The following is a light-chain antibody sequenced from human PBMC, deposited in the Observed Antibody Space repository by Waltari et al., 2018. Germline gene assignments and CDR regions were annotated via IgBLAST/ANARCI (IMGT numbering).Light chain of an antibody. CDR1: QDIDTY. Sequence: DIQMTQSPSSLSASPGDKVTITCRASQDIDTYLNWYQQKPGKPPKRLIYAASKLESGVPLRFSGRGSGTDFTLTISSLQSEDFETYYCLQYASPPYIFGQGTKVEIE. J-gene: IGKJ2*01. CDR3: LQYASPPYI. CDR2: AAS. V-gene: IGKV1-17*01.